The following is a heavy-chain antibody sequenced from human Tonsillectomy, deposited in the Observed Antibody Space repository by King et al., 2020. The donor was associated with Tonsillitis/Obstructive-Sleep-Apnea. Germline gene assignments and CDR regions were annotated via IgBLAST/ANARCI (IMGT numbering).Heavy chain of an antibody. D-gene: IGHD5-18*01. CDR3: ARLDTAMVGDDY. CDR2: IDPSDSYT. J-gene: IGHJ4*02. Sequence: VQLVESGAEVKKPGESLRISCKGSGYSFTSYWISWVRQMPGKGLELMGRIDPSDSYTNYSPAFHGHGTISADKSISTAYLQWSSLKASYTAMYYCARLDTAMVGDDYWGQGTLVTVSS. V-gene: IGHV5-10-1*01. CDR1: GYSFTSYW.